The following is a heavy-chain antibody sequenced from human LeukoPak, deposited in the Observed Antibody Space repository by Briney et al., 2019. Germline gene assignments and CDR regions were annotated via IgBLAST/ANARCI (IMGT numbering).Heavy chain of an antibody. V-gene: IGHV4-34*01. CDR3: AGILYSYGPYPFDP. CDR1: GGSFSGYY. CDR2: INHSGST. J-gene: IGHJ5*02. D-gene: IGHD5-18*01. Sequence: SETLSLTCAVYGGSFSGYYWSWIRQPPGKGLEWIGEINHSGSTNYNPSLKSRVTISVDTSKNQFSLKLSSVTAADTAVYYCAGILYSYGPYPFDPWGQGTLVTVSS.